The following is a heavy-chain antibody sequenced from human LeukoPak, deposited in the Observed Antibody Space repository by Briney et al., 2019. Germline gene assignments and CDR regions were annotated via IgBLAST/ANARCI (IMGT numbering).Heavy chain of an antibody. CDR3: ARRPPFITMIALPSFDY. V-gene: IGHV3-23*01. J-gene: IGHJ4*02. CDR1: GFTFSSYA. Sequence: GGSLRLSCAASGFTFSSYAMSWVRQAPGKGLEWVSAVSGSGGSTYYADSVKGRFTISRDNSKNTLYLQMNSLRAEDTAVYYCARRPPFITMIALPSFDYGGKEPLVTASS. D-gene: IGHD3-22*01. CDR2: VSGSGGST.